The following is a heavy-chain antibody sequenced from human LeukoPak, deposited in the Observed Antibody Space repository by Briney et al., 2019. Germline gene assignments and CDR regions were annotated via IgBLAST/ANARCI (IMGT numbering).Heavy chain of an antibody. V-gene: IGHV3-21*01. CDR2: ISSSSSYI. Sequence: GGSLRLSCAASGFTFSSYSMNWVRQAPGKGLEWVSSISSSSSYIYYADSVKGRFTISRDNAKNPLYLQMNSLRAEDTAVYYCARVSYYYGSGSGGANDAFDIWGQGTMVTVSS. D-gene: IGHD3-10*01. J-gene: IGHJ3*02. CDR1: GFTFSSYS. CDR3: ARVSYYYGSGSGGANDAFDI.